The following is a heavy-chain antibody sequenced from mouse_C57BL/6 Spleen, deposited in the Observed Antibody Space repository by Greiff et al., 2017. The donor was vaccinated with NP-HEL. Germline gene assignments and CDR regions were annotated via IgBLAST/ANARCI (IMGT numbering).Heavy chain of an antibody. D-gene: IGHD1-1*01. J-gene: IGHJ2*01. V-gene: IGHV1-55*01. CDR3: ARDFYYGSSGYFDY. CDR1: GYTFTSYW. Sequence: VQLQQPGAELVKPGASVKMSCKASGYTFTSYWITWVKQRPGQGLEWIGDIYPGSGSTNYNEKFKSKATLTVDTSSSTAYMQRSSLTSEDSAVYYCARDFYYGSSGYFDYWGQGTTLTVSS. CDR2: IYPGSGST.